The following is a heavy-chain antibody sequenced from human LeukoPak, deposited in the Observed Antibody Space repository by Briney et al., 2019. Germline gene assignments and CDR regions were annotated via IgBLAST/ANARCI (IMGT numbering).Heavy chain of an antibody. CDR1: GGSISSYY. V-gene: IGHV4-59*01. Sequence: SETLSLTCTVSGGSISSYYWSWIRQPPGKGLEWIGYIYYSGSTNYNPSLKSRLTISVDTSKNQFSLKLSSVTAADTAVYYCARYTRRDGYNLDYWGQGTLVTVSS. CDR3: ARYTRRDGYNLDY. J-gene: IGHJ4*02. D-gene: IGHD5-24*01. CDR2: IYYSGST.